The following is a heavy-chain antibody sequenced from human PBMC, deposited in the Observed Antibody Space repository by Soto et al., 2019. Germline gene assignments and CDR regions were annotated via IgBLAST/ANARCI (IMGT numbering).Heavy chain of an antibody. V-gene: IGHV3-33*08. J-gene: IGHJ6*02. CDR3: ARERVAVAGKDYYYYGMDV. D-gene: IGHD6-19*01. CDR2: IWYDGSNK. Sequence: PGGSLRLSCGVSGFTFSSYGMHWVRQAPGKGLEWVAVIWYDGSNKYYADSVKGRSTISRDNSKNTLYLQMNSLRAEDTAVYYCARERVAVAGKDYYYYGMDVWGQGTTVTVSS. CDR1: GFTFSSYG.